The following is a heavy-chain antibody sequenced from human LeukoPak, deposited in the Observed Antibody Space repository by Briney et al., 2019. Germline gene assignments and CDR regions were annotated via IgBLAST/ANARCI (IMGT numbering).Heavy chain of an antibody. CDR3: ARVSHYYDSSGYYAADYFDY. J-gene: IGHJ4*02. Sequence: PSETLSLTCTVSGYSISSGYYWGWIRQPPGKGLEWIGSIYHSGSTYYNPSLKSRVTISVDTSKNQFSLKLSSVTAADTAVYYCARVSHYYDSSGYYAADYFDYWGQGTLVTVSS. CDR2: IYHSGST. V-gene: IGHV4-38-2*02. D-gene: IGHD3-22*01. CDR1: GYSISSGYY.